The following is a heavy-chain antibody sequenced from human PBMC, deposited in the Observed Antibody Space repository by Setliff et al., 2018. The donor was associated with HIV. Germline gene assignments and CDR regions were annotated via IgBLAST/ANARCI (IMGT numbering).Heavy chain of an antibody. V-gene: IGHV4-39*07. CDR2: IYYSGAT. CDR3: ARALPPRTSLVRGVAPSEYYFDS. CDR1: GGSMSSSSYY. Sequence: KPLETLSLTCTVSGGSMSSSSYYWGWIRQTPDKGLEWIGIIYYSGATNDNPSLTSRVTMSMDTSKKQFSLKLRFVTAADTAVYFCARALPPRTSLVRGVAPSEYYFDSWGQGALVTVSS. J-gene: IGHJ4*02. D-gene: IGHD3-10*01.